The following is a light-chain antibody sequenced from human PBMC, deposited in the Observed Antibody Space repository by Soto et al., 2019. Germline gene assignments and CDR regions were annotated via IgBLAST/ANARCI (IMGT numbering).Light chain of an antibody. CDR1: SRDVGGYNY. CDR2: DVS. J-gene: IGLJ1*01. V-gene: IGLV2-14*01. CDR3: SSYTSSSTRV. Sequence: QSVLTQPASVSGSPGQSITISCTGTSRDVGGYNYVSWYQQHPGKAPKLMIYDVSNRPSGVSNRFSGSKSGNTASLSISGLQAEHEADYYCSSYTSSSTRVFGTGTKLTVL.